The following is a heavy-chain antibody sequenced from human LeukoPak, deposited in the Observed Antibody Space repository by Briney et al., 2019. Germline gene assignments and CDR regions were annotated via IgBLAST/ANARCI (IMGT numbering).Heavy chain of an antibody. CDR2: SNPGGPT. CDR1: GVGRSDKI. CDR3: VKGLGFILDY. D-gene: IGHD7-27*01. V-gene: IGHV3-53*01. J-gene: IGHJ4*02. Sequence: GGSLRLSCVAPGVGRSDKIMAWVRQAPGKGLDWVSISNPGGPTHYAESVRGRFTISRDNSKNTVYLQMNSLRAEDTAVYYCVKGLGFILDYWGQGILVTVSS.